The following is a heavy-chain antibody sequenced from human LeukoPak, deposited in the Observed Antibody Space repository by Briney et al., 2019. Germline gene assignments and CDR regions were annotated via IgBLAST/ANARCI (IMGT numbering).Heavy chain of an antibody. CDR1: GFTFDDYG. CDR3: AREVWWRFDN. V-gene: IGHV3-20*04. CDR2: INWNGGST. Sequence: PGGSLRLSCATSGFTFDDYGMSWVRQAPGKGLEWVSGINWNGGSTGYADSVKGRFTISRDNSKNSLFLHLSSLGDEDTAIYYCAREVWWRFDNWGQGSLVTVSS. J-gene: IGHJ4*02. D-gene: IGHD4/OR15-4a*01.